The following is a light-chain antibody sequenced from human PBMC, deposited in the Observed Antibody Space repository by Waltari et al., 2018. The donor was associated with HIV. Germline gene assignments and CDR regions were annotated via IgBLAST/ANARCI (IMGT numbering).Light chain of an antibody. CDR2: RAS. CDR3: QQYNRYSFT. J-gene: IGKJ2*01. Sequence: DIQMTQSPSTLSASVGDRVTITCRASQSISNWLAWYQQKPGKAPNLLIFRASSLESGVPSRFSGSGSGTEFTLTISSLHPDDFATYYCQQYNRYSFTFGQGTKLEIK. CDR1: QSISNW. V-gene: IGKV1-5*03.